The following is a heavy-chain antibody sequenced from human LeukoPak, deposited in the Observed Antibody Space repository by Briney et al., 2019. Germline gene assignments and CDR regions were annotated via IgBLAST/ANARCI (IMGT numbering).Heavy chain of an antibody. CDR1: GFTFSSYG. CDR3: ANTFLWFGGLLGSDY. D-gene: IGHD3-10*01. J-gene: IGHJ4*02. Sequence: PGGSLRLSCAASGFTFSSYGMHWVRQAPGKGLEWVAFIRYDGSNKYYADSVKGRFTISRDNSKNTLYLQMNSLRPEDTAVYYCANTFLWFGGLLGSDYWGQGTLVTVSS. CDR2: IRYDGSNK. V-gene: IGHV3-30*02.